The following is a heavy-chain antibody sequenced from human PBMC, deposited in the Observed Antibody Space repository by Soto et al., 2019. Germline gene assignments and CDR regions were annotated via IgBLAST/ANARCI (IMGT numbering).Heavy chain of an antibody. Sequence: EVQLVESGGGLVQPGGFLRLSCAASGFTFSSYWMHWVRQTPGKGLVWVSHINSDGSDSTYADSVKGRFTISRDNAKNTLKLQMNSLRAEDTAVYYCVRDEFGLGIDYWGLGTLVTVSS. CDR3: VRDEFGLGIDY. V-gene: IGHV3-74*01. CDR1: GFTFSSYW. CDR2: INSDGSDS. J-gene: IGHJ4*02. D-gene: IGHD3-16*01.